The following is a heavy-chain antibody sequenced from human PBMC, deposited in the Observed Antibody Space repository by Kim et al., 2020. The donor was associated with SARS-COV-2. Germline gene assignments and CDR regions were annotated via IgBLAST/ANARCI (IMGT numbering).Heavy chain of an antibody. V-gene: IGHV3-21*01. CDR2: ISSSSSYI. D-gene: IGHD6-13*01. J-gene: IGHJ4*02. CDR3: ARGLAAGTFTFDY. CDR1: GFTFSSYS. Sequence: GGSLRLSCAASGFTFSSYSMNWVRQAPGKGLEWVSSISSSSSYIYYADSVKGRFTISRDNAKNSLYLQMNSLRAEDTAVYYCARGLAAGTFTFDYWGQGTLVTVSS.